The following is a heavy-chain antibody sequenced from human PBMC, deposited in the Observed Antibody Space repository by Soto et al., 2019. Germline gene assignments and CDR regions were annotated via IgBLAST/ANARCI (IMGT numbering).Heavy chain of an antibody. CDR2: IYYSGST. J-gene: IGHJ5*02. D-gene: IGHD3-10*02. CDR3: ARDLCAGGNNWFDP. Sequence: SETLSLTCTVSGGSISSGGYYWSWIRQHPGKVLEWIVYIYYSGSTDYNPSLKSRVTRSLGTSNNQFSLKLSSVTSSCTSVYYCARDLCAGGNNWFDPWGQGTLVTVSS. CDR1: GGSISSGGYY. V-gene: IGHV4-31*03.